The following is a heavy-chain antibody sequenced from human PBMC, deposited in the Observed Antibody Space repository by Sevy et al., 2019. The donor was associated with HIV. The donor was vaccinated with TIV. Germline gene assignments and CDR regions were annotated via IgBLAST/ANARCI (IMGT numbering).Heavy chain of an antibody. CDR3: ATARGSPRDFDY. J-gene: IGHJ4*02. Sequence: ASVKVSCKVSGYTLTELSMHWVRQAPGKGLEWMGGFDPEDGETIYAQKFQGRVTMTEETTTDTAYMELSSLRSEDTAVYYCATARGSPRDFDYWGQGTLVTVSS. V-gene: IGHV1-24*01. CDR1: GYTLTELS. D-gene: IGHD1-26*01. CDR2: FDPEDGET.